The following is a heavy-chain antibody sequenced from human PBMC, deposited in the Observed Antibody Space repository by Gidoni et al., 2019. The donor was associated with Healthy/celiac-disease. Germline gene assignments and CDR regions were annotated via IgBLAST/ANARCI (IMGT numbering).Heavy chain of an antibody. D-gene: IGHD6-13*01. V-gene: IGHV3-73*02. J-gene: IGHJ6*03. CDR1: GLTFSRSA. Sequence: EVQVVESGGGLVQPGGSLKLSCATSGLTFSRSAMHWVRQASGKGLGWVGRIRSKANSYATAYAASVKGRFTISRDDSKNTAYLQMNSLKTEDTAVYYCTRRAAAAGFYMDVWGKGTTVTVSS. CDR3: TRRAAAAGFYMDV. CDR2: IRSKANSYAT.